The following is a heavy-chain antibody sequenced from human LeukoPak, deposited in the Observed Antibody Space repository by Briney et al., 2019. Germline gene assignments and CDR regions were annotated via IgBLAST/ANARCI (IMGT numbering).Heavy chain of an antibody. Sequence: PGGSLRLSCAASGLMFSNYAMIWVRQAPGKGLEWVSAIGGRGDNIHYAESVKGRFTISRDNSKNTLFLQMNNLRADDTAVYYCAKDPNGDYIGAFDFWGQGTLVSVSS. V-gene: IGHV3-23*01. D-gene: IGHD4-17*01. CDR2: IGGRGDNI. CDR1: GLMFSNYA. J-gene: IGHJ3*01. CDR3: AKDPNGDYIGAFDF.